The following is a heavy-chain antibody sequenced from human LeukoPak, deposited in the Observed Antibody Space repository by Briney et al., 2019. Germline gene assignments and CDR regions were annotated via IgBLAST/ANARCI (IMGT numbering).Heavy chain of an antibody. D-gene: IGHD3-10*01. CDR1: GYSFTNYW. V-gene: IGHV5-51*01. CDR3: ATYAGSSSKYFQD. CDR2: IYPGESDT. Sequence: GESLNISCKASGYSFTNYWIGWVRQIPGKGLEWMGIIYPGESDTRYSPSLQGQVTISADKSISTAYLHRSSLQASDIAMYYCATYAGSSSKYFQDWGQGTLVTVSS. J-gene: IGHJ1*01.